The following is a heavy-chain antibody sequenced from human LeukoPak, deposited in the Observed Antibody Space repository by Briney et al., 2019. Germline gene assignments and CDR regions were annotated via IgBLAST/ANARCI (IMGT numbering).Heavy chain of an antibody. J-gene: IGHJ4*02. Sequence: GASVKVSCKSSGYTFTAYAMHWARQAPGQGLEWMGWITPSDGANYAQKFQGRVTMTRDTSMSTAYMDLNRLTSDDTAVYFCARDRYGDGFAHFDYWGQGTLVTVSS. D-gene: IGHD5-24*01. CDR3: ARDRYGDGFAHFDY. CDR1: GYTFTAYA. V-gene: IGHV1-2*02. CDR2: ITPSDGA.